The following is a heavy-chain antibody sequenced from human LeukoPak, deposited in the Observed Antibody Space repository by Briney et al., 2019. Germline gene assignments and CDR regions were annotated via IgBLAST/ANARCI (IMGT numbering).Heavy chain of an antibody. CDR3: ARAVTDGYSLDFYFDF. CDR2: IYRGGNT. J-gene: IGHJ4*02. CDR1: DFTVASTY. Sequence: PGGSLRLSCAAYDFTVASTYMTWLRQASGKGLEWVSTIYRGGNTFYADSVKGRFTISRDTSKNTLNLDMNSLGVEGTAVYYCARAVTDGYSLDFYFDFWGQGTLVTVSS. V-gene: IGHV3-53*01. D-gene: IGHD5-24*01.